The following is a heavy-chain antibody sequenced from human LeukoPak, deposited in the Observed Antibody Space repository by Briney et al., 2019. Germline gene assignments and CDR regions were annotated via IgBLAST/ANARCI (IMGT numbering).Heavy chain of an antibody. D-gene: IGHD6-19*01. CDR2: IIPILGIA. J-gene: IGHJ4*02. V-gene: IGHV1-69*04. Sequence: SVKVSCKASGGTFSSYAISWVRQAPGQGLEWMGRIIPILGIANYAQKFQGRVTITADKSTSTAYMELSSLRSEDTAVYYCARVSRSGWLNYWGQGTLVTVSS. CDR3: ARVSRSGWLNY. CDR1: GGTFSSYA.